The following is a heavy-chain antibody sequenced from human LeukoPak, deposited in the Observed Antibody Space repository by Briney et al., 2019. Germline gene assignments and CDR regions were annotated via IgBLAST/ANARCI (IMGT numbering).Heavy chain of an antibody. D-gene: IGHD6-13*01. CDR1: GGSISSGGYY. CDR3: TRESIWGRAAAAPAGYFDY. J-gene: IGHJ4*02. Sequence: PSQTLSLTCTVSGGSISSGGYYWSWIRQHPGKGLEWIGYIYYSGSTYYNPSLKSRVTISVDTSKNQFSLKLSSVTAADTAVYYCTRESIWGRAAAAPAGYFDYWGQGALVTVSS. V-gene: IGHV4-31*03. CDR2: IYYSGST.